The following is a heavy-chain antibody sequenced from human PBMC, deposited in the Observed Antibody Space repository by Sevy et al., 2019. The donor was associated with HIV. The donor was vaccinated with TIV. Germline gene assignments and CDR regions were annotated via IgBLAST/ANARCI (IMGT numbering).Heavy chain of an antibody. CDR1: GFTFSSYA. Sequence: GGSLRLSCAASGFTFSSYAMHWVRQAPGKGLEWVAVISYDGSNKYYADSVKGRFTISRDNSKNTRYLQMNSLRAEDTVVYYCARAGITMIVVAHFGMDVWGQGTTVTVSS. CDR3: ARAGITMIVVAHFGMDV. CDR2: ISYDGSNK. V-gene: IGHV3-30-3*01. D-gene: IGHD3-22*01. J-gene: IGHJ6*02.